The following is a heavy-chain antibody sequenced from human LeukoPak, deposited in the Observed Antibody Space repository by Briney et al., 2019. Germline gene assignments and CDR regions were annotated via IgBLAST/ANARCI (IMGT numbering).Heavy chain of an antibody. CDR3: APHLSVIVPSAQYGMDF. CDR1: GFTFSSYE. J-gene: IGHJ6*02. V-gene: IGHV3-48*03. Sequence: GGSLRLSCAASGFTFSSYEMNWVRQAPGKGLEWVSYISSSGSTIYYADSVKGRFTISRDNAKNMLYLQMNSLRAEDTAVYYCAPHLSVIVPSAQYGMDFWGQGTTVTVSS. CDR2: ISSSGSTI. D-gene: IGHD2/OR15-2a*01.